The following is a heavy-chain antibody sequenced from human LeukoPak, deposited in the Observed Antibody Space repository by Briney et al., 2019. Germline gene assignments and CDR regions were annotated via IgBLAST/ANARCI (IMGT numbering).Heavy chain of an antibody. J-gene: IGHJ4*02. CDR1: GYTFTSYA. D-gene: IGHD3-10*01. CDR3: ARVRGSGAAGFDY. V-gene: IGHV1-3*01. Sequence: ALVKVSCKASGYTFTSYAMHWVRQAPGQRLEWMGWINAGNGNTKYSQKFQGRVTITRDTSASTAYMELSSLRSEDTAVYYCARVRGSGAAGFDYWGQGTLVTASS. CDR2: INAGNGNT.